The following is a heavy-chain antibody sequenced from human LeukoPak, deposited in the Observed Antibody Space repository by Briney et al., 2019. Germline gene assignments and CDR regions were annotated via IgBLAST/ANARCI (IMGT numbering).Heavy chain of an antibody. J-gene: IGHJ4*02. CDR2: IKSDGIST. Sequence: GGSLRLSCAASGFTFSSYWMHWVRQAPGKGLVWFSRIKSDGISTSYADSVKGRFTISRDNAKNTLYLQMNSLRAEDTAVYYCVRGGLLGTGDYWGQGTLVTVSS. D-gene: IGHD7-27*01. CDR3: VRGGLLGTGDY. CDR1: GFTFSSYW. V-gene: IGHV3-74*01.